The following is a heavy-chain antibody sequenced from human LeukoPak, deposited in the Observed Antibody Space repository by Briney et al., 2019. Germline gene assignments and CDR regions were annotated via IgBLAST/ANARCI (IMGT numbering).Heavy chain of an antibody. J-gene: IGHJ5*02. Sequence: ASVKVSCKASGYTFTGYYMHWVRQAPGQGLEWMGWINPNSGGTNYAQKFQGRVTMTRDTSISTAYMELSRLRSDDTAVYYCARGVFTMVRGVIMPFDPWGQGTLVTVSS. CDR3: ARGVFTMVRGVIMPFDP. CDR2: INPNSGGT. D-gene: IGHD3-10*01. CDR1: GYTFTGYY. V-gene: IGHV1-2*02.